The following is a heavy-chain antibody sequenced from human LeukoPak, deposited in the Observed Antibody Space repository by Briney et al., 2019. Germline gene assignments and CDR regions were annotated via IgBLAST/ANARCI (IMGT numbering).Heavy chain of an antibody. J-gene: IGHJ3*02. V-gene: IGHV4-39*07. CDR1: GGSISSSSYY. CDR2: IYHSGST. D-gene: IGHD4-17*01. CDR3: ARGGQLTFTTDDYGDYGGIAFDI. Sequence: PSETLSLTCTVSGGSISSSSYYWGWIRQPPGKGLEWIGSIYHSGSTYYNPSLKSRVTISVDTSKNQFSLKLSSVTAADTAVYYCARGGQLTFTTDDYGDYGGIAFDIWGQGTMVTVSS.